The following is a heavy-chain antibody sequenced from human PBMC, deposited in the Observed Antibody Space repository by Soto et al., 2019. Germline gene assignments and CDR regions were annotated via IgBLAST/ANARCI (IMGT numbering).Heavy chain of an antibody. Sequence: SLRLSCAASGFSFDDYAMHWVRQAPGKGLEWVSGISGNSATLGYTDSVQGRFTISRDNAKKCMYLQMNSLRAEDTAFYYCARVAIVGATRANFDYWGQGTLVTVSS. D-gene: IGHD1-26*01. CDR1: GFSFDDYA. J-gene: IGHJ4*02. V-gene: IGHV3-9*01. CDR2: ISGNSATL. CDR3: ARVAIVGATRANFDY.